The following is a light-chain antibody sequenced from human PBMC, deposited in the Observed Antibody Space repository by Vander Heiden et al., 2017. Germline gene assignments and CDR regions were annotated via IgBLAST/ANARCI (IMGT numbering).Light chain of an antibody. CDR1: HSIISY. Sequence: DSQMTQSPSCLSASVGDRVTITCRASHSIISYLNWYQQKPGKAPKLLIYAASSLQRGVPSRFRGRAPGTDFTLTMIILHPEDFTTYYFHASYSTPRTFGQWTRLEIK. CDR2: AAS. CDR3: HASYSTPRT. J-gene: IGKJ2*01. V-gene: IGKV1-39*01.